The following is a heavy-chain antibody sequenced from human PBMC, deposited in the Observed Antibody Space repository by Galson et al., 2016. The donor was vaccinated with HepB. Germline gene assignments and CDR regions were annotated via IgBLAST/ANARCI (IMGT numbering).Heavy chain of an antibody. CDR2: IVPIFDAP. Sequence: SVKVCCKASGGSFRDLAINWVRQAPGQGLEWMGGIVPIFDAPNYARKFQGRVTITADTSTSTAYMELDSLTSEDTAVYFCATDVLGLFDYWGQGTLVTVSS. V-gene: IGHV1-69*06. D-gene: IGHD3-16*01. CDR1: GGSFRDLA. J-gene: IGHJ4*02. CDR3: ATDVLGLFDY.